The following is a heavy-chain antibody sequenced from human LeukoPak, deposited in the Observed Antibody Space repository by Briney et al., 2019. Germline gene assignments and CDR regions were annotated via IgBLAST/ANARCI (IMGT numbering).Heavy chain of an antibody. D-gene: IGHD1-26*01. Sequence: GASVKVSCKASGGTFSSYAISWVRQAPGQGLEWIGGIIPIFGTANYAQKFQGRVTITTDESTSTAYMELSSLRSEDTAVYYCASLTNGYGGYVDYWGQGTLVTVSS. CDR1: GGTFSSYA. CDR3: ASLTNGYGGYVDY. CDR2: IIPIFGTA. V-gene: IGHV1-69*05. J-gene: IGHJ4*02.